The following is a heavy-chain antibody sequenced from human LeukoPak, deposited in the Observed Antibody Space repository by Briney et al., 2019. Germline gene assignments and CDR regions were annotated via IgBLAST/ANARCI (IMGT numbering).Heavy chain of an antibody. CDR3: ARHREKSSYYGVDWFDP. CDR1: GGPITSYY. CDR2: IYFTGTGST. J-gene: IGHJ5*02. Sequence: PSETLSLTCTVSGGPITSYYWSWIRQPPGKGLEWIGYIYFTGTGSTNYSPSLKSRVTISVDTSKNQFSLKLSSVTAADTAVYYCARHREKSSYYGVDWFDPWGQGTLVTVSS. D-gene: IGHD2-2*01. V-gene: IGHV4-59*08.